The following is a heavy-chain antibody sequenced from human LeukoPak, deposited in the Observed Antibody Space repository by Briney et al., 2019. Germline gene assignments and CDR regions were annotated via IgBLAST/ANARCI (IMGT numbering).Heavy chain of an antibody. J-gene: IGHJ4*02. CDR1: GGSISSYY. D-gene: IGHD3-22*01. Sequence: PSETLSLTCTVSGGSISSYYWSWIRQPPGKGLEWIGYIYYSGSTNYNPSLKSRVTISVDTSKNQFSLKLSSVTAADTAVYYCARSSPPLYDSSGYYYPNWGQGTLVTVSS. CDR3: ARSSPPLYDSSGYYYPN. CDR2: IYYSGST. V-gene: IGHV4-59*08.